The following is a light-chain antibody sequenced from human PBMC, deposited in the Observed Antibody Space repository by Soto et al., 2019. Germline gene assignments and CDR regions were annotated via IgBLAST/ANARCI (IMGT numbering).Light chain of an antibody. V-gene: IGKV3-20*01. CDR2: GVS. CDR1: QSVSSNY. J-gene: IGKJ1*01. CDR3: LQYGSSPWT. Sequence: EIVLTQSPGTLSLSPEERATLSCRASQSVSSNYLAWYQQKPGQAPRLLMYGVSSRATGIPDRFSGSGSGTDFTLTISRLEPEDFAVYYCLQYGSSPWTFGQGTKVEIK.